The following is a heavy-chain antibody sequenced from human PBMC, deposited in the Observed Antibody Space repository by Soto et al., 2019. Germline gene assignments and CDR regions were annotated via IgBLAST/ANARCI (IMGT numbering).Heavy chain of an antibody. CDR2: SHQSGNP. CDR3: ATRDSIRCY. D-gene: IGHD6-13*01. Sequence: QVQLQESGPGLVKPSGTLSLTCAVSGVSISSHDWWTWVRQPPGKGLEWIGESHQSGNPNYNSSLGSRVTISGDTSKNPSSLKLLSVIVAYTAVDYGATRDSIRCYWGQGTLVTVSS. J-gene: IGHJ4*02. CDR1: GVSISSHDW. V-gene: IGHV4-4*02.